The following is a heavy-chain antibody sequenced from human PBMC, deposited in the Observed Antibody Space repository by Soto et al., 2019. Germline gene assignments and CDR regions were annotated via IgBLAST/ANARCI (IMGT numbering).Heavy chain of an antibody. J-gene: IGHJ4*02. CDR1: GFTFSSYS. V-gene: IGHV3-48*01. Sequence: GGSLRLSCGASGFTFSSYSMNWVRQAPGKGLEWVSYISSSGSTKYHADSVKGRFTISRDNAKNSLYLQMNSLRPEDTAVYYCARDEGDYYDSSGFDYWGQGTLVTVSS. CDR2: ISSSGSTK. D-gene: IGHD3-22*01. CDR3: ARDEGDYYDSSGFDY.